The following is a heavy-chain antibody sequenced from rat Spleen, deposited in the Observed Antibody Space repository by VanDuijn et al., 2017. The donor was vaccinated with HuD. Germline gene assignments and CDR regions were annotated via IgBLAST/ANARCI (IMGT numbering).Heavy chain of an antibody. V-gene: IGHV5-29*01. J-gene: IGHJ3*01. D-gene: IGHD1-2*01. Sequence: EVQLVESGGGLVQPGRSLKLSCAASGFTFSDYGMAWVRQAPTKGLEWVASITNTGGSTYYPDSVKGRFTISRDNAKSTLYLQMDSLRSEDTATYYCTTRPYYSSLNWFPYWGQGTLVTVSS. CDR2: ITNTGGST. CDR3: TTRPYYSSLNWFPY. CDR1: GFTFSDYG.